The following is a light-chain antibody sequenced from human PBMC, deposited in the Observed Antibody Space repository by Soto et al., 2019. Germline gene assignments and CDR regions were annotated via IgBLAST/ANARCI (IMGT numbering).Light chain of an antibody. CDR3: QQLNSYPIT. J-gene: IGKJ5*01. CDR2: AAS. Sequence: IQLTHSPSSLSASAVDRVTITCRASQGISSLLAWYQQKPGKAPKLLIHAASTLQSGVPSRFSGSGSGTDFTLTISSLQPEDFATYYCQQLNSYPITFGQGTRLEIK. CDR1: QGISSL. V-gene: IGKV1-9*01.